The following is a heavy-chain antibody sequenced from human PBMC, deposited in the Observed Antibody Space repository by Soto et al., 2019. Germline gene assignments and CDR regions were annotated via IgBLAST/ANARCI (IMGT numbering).Heavy chain of an antibody. CDR3: AKGGFWSGYYAPYYYYYYGMDA. Sequence: GGSLRLSCAASGFTFSSYGMHWVRQAPGKGLEWVAVISYDGSNKYYADSVKGRFTISRDNSKNTLYLQMNSLRAEDTAVYYCAKGGFWSGYYAPYYYYYYGMDAWGQGTTVTVSS. D-gene: IGHD3-3*01. CDR2: ISYDGSNK. J-gene: IGHJ6*02. V-gene: IGHV3-30*18. CDR1: GFTFSSYG.